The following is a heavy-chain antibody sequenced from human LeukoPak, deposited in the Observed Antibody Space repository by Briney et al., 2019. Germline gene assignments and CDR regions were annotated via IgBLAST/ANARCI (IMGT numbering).Heavy chain of an antibody. CDR1: GFTFSSYA. CDR3: AKDQYYYDSSGYYGDAFDI. V-gene: IGHV3-23*01. CDR2: ISGSGGST. Sequence: GGSLRLSCAASGFTFSSYAMSWVRQAPGKGLEWVSAISGSGGSTYYADSVKGRFTISRDNSKNTLYLQMNSLRAEDTAVYYCAKDQYYYDSSGYYGDAFDIWGQGTMVTVSS. J-gene: IGHJ3*02. D-gene: IGHD3-22*01.